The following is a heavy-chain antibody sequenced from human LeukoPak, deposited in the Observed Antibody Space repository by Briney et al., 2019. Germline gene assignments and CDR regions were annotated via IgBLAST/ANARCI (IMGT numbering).Heavy chain of an antibody. V-gene: IGHV4-59*08. CDR3: PRSYYYDSSGYPGALGY. CDR2: IYYSGST. J-gene: IGHJ4*02. D-gene: IGHD3-22*01. CDR1: GGSISSYY. Sequence: SETLSLTCTVSGGSISSYYWSSIRQPPGKGLEWIGYIYYSGSTNYNPSLKSRVTISVDTSKNQFSLKLSSVTPADTAVYYCPRSYYYDSSGYPGALGYWGQGTLVTVSS.